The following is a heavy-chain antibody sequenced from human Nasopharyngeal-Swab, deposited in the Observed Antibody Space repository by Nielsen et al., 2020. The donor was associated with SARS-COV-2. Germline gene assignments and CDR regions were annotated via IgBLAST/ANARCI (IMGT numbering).Heavy chain of an antibody. J-gene: IGHJ1*01. Sequence: SETLSLTCAVSGYSISSGYYWGCIRQPPGKGLEWIGSIYHSGITYYNPSLKSRVTISVDTSKNQFSLKLSSVTAADTAVYYCARPGQQLVLEYFQHWGQGTLVTVSS. CDR2: IYHSGIT. D-gene: IGHD6-13*01. CDR1: GYSISSGYY. V-gene: IGHV4-38-2*01. CDR3: ARPGQQLVLEYFQH.